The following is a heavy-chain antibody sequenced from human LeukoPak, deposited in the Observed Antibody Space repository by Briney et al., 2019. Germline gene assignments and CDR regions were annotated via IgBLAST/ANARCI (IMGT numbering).Heavy chain of an antibody. D-gene: IGHD5-24*01. Sequence: SETLSLTCTVSGGSINSANYYWTWIRQHPGKGLEWIAYIYYSGSTTYNPSLKSRLTISMDTSRNQLSLKLNSVTAADTAVYYCARDRVMATSRGPTLGFWGQGSLVTVSS. CDR1: GGSINSANYY. CDR2: IYYSGST. V-gene: IGHV4-31*03. J-gene: IGHJ4*02. CDR3: ARDRVMATSRGPTLGF.